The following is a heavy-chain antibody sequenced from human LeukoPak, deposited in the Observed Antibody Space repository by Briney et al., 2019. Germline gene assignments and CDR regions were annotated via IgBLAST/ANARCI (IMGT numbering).Heavy chain of an antibody. Sequence: SETLSLTCTVSGGSISSSSYYWGWIRQPPGKGLEWIGYIYYSGSTNYNPSLKSRVTISVDTSKNQFSLKLSSVTAADTAVYYCARTQASIVVVPAAMAEVTYYYGMDVWGQGTTVTVSS. CDR2: IYYSGST. V-gene: IGHV4-61*05. CDR1: GGSISSSSYY. J-gene: IGHJ6*02. D-gene: IGHD2-2*01. CDR3: ARTQASIVVVPAAMAEVTYYYGMDV.